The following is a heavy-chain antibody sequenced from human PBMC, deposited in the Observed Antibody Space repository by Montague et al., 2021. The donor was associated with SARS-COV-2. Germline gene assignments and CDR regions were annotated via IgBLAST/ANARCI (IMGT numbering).Heavy chain of an antibody. D-gene: IGHD3-10*01. CDR3: ARPDITMVRGVNRWACDI. CDR1: GGSFSTYY. V-gene: IGHV4-34*01. CDR2: INHSGST. J-gene: IGHJ3*02. Sequence: SETLSLTCAVSGGSFSTYYWSWIRQPPGKGLEWIGEINHSGSTNYNPSXXSRVTISVDTSKNQFSLKLSSVTAADTAVYYCARPDITMVRGVNRWACDIWGQGTMVTVSS.